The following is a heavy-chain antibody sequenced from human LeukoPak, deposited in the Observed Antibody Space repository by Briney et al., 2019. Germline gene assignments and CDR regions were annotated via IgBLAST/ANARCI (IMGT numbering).Heavy chain of an antibody. CDR2: IWYDGSNK. Sequence: GGSLRLSCAASGFTFSSHGMHWVRQAPGKGLEWVAVIWYDGSNKFYADSVRGRFTISRDNSKNTLYLQMNSLRAEDTAVYYCANPGRYSSGWVFPPSFDYWGQGTLVTVSS. CDR1: GFTFSSHG. D-gene: IGHD6-19*01. V-gene: IGHV3-33*06. J-gene: IGHJ4*02. CDR3: ANPGRYSSGWVFPPSFDY.